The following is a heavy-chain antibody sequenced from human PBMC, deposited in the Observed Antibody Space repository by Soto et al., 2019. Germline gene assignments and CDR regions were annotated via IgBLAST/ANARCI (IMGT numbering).Heavy chain of an antibody. CDR3: ARHKDTSSRYLLPDF. Sequence: SETLSLTCTVSGGSISSGSYYWGWVRQPPGKWLEWIGSIYYSGNAYYNPSLKSRVAVSVDTSKNQFSLKVTSVTATDTAVYYCARHKDTSSRYLLPDFWGQGALVTVSS. D-gene: IGHD6-13*01. V-gene: IGHV4-39*01. J-gene: IGHJ4*02. CDR1: GGSISSGSYY. CDR2: IYYSGNA.